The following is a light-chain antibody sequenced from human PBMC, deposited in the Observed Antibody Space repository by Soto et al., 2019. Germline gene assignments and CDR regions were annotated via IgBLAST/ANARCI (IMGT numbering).Light chain of an antibody. Sequence: DIQMTQSPSTLSASVGDRVTISCWASQTISGRLAWYQQKPGKAPNLLIYRTSSLKSGVPARFSGSGSGTEFTLTISSLQPDDYATYYCQHYNTYLVTFGGGTKVEIK. CDR1: QTISGR. V-gene: IGKV1-5*03. CDR2: RTS. J-gene: IGKJ4*01. CDR3: QHYNTYLVT.